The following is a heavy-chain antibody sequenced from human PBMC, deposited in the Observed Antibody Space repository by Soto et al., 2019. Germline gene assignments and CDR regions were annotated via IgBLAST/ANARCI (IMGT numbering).Heavy chain of an antibody. CDR2: ISGTSSRT. CDR3: AQTAEAVAATVYGN. Sequence: GRSLRLSCAASGFTFSSYAMGWVRQAPGKGLEWVSAISGTSSRTYYADSVKGRFAISRDNSKNTLYLQMNSLRAEDTAVYYCAQTAEAVAATVYGNWGQGTLVTVSS. J-gene: IGHJ4*02. V-gene: IGHV3-23*01. D-gene: IGHD6-19*01. CDR1: GFTFSSYA.